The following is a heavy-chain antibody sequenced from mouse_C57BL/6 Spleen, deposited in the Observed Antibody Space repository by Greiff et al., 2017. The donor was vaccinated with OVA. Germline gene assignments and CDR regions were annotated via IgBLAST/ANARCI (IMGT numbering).Heavy chain of an antibody. D-gene: IGHD2-4*01. V-gene: IGHV1-61*01. CDR3: ARARLPYAMDY. J-gene: IGHJ4*01. Sequence: QVQLQQPGAELVRPGSSVKLSCKASGYTFTSYWMDWVKPRPGQGLEWIGNIYPSDSETHYNQKFKDKATLTVDKSSSTAYMQLSSLTSEDSAVYYCARARLPYAMDYWGQGTSVTVSS. CDR1: GYTFTSYW. CDR2: IYPSDSET.